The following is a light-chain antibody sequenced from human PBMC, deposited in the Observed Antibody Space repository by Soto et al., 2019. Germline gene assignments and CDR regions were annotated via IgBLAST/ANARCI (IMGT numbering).Light chain of an antibody. V-gene: IGKV3-15*01. CDR1: QPLNNN. J-gene: IGKJ5*01. Sequence: EILRTQSPATLSVSPGDRATLSCRAGQPLNNNVAWYQHKPGQAPRLLIYGTSTRATGISARFSGGGSGTEFTLTISSLQSEDFAVYYCQQYEKWPPSITFGQGTRLEIK. CDR3: QQYEKWPPSIT. CDR2: GTS.